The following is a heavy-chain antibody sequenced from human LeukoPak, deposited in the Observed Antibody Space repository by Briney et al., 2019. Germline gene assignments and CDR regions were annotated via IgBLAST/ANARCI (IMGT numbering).Heavy chain of an antibody. J-gene: IGHJ4*02. V-gene: IGHV3-23*01. Sequence: GGSLRLSCVASGFTFSSYAVSWVRQAPGKGLEWVSAISGSGGGTYYADSVEGRFTISRDNSKNTLYLQMNSLSTEDTAVYYCAKTTTGYSSGRYPGWPVDYWGQGTLVTVSS. CDR1: GFTFSSYA. CDR2: ISGSGGGT. D-gene: IGHD6-19*01. CDR3: AKTTTGYSSGRYPGWPVDY.